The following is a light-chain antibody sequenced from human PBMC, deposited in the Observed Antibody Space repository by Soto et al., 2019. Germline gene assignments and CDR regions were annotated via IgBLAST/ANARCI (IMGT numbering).Light chain of an antibody. J-gene: IGKJ1*01. Sequence: SVLTQSPATLSLSPGERVTLCCRASQSVGSSLAWYQQKLGQAPRLLIYAASDWATGIPGRFSGSGSGKDFTLIISSLEPEDFAFYYCQQGNTWPWTFGQGTKVDIK. V-gene: IGKV3-11*01. CDR1: QSVGSS. CDR2: AAS. CDR3: QQGNTWPWT.